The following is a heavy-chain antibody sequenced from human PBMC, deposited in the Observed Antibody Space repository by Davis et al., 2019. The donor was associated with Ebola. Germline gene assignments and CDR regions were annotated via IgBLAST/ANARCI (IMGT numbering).Heavy chain of an antibody. D-gene: IGHD2-15*01. CDR1: GYTFTNYG. J-gene: IGHJ4*02. CDR2: INPHNGNT. Sequence: AASVKVSCKASGYTFTNYGITWVRQAPGQGLEWMGWINPHNGNTNYAQNVQGRVTMTTDTSTSTAYMELRSLRSDDTAVYYCARGGCGGGSCYSSDYWGQGTLVTVSS. CDR3: ARGGCGGGSCYSSDY. V-gene: IGHV1-18*04.